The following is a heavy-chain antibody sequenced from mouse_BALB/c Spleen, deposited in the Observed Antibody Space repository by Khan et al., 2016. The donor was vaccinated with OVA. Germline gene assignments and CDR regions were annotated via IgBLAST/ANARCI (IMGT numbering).Heavy chain of an antibody. CDR2: IWGDGST. CDR1: GLSLTNYG. Sequence: QVQLKESGPGLVAPSQSLSITCTVSGLSLTNYGISWIRQPPGKGLEWLGVIWGDGSTNYHSALISRLSINTDNSKSQVFLKLNSLQTDDTATYYCAIIYYGYDWFTYWGQGTLVTVSS. J-gene: IGHJ3*01. V-gene: IGHV2-3*01. D-gene: IGHD2-2*01. CDR3: AIIYYGYDWFTY.